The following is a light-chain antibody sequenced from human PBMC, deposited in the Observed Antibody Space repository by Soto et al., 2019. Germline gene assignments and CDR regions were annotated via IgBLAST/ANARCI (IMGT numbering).Light chain of an antibody. CDR1: QNIHTH. V-gene: IGKV1-39*01. CDR3: QQGDTTPIT. CDR2: TAS. Sequence: IRMTQSPSSFSASTGDRVTITCRASQNIHTHLNWYQQKPGKAPKPLIYTASSLRSGVPSRFSGSASGTDSTLTISSLQPEDFATYYCQQGDTTPITFGQGTRLEIK. J-gene: IGKJ5*01.